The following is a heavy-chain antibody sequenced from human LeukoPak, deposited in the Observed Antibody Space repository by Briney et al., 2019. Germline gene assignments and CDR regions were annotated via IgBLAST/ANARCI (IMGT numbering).Heavy chain of an antibody. CDR3: ARTMATNFRPYYFDC. CDR2: IYYSGST. Sequence: SETLSLTCTVSGGSISSGDYYWSWIRQPPGKGLEWIGYIYYSGSTYYNPSLKSRVTISVDTSKNQFSLKLSSVTAADTAVYYCARTMATNFRPYYFDCWGQGTLVTVSS. CDR1: GGSISSGDYY. V-gene: IGHV4-30-4*01. D-gene: IGHD5-12*01. J-gene: IGHJ4*02.